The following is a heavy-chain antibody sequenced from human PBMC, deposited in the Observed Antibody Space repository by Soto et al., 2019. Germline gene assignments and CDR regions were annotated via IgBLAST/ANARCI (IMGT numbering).Heavy chain of an antibody. D-gene: IGHD3-9*01. CDR1: GYTFTSYG. V-gene: IGHV1-18*01. CDR3: ARDSLYYDILTGYLFDY. CDR2: ISAYNGNT. J-gene: IGHJ4*02. Sequence: ASVKVSCKASGYTFTSYGISWVRQAPGQGLEWMGWISAYNGNTNYAQKLQGRVTMTTDTSTSTAYMELRSLRSDDTAVYYCARDSLYYDILTGYLFDYYGQATLVTLSS.